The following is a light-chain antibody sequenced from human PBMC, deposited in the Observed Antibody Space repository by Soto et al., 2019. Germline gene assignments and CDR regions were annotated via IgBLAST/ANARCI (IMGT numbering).Light chain of an antibody. Sequence: DIQMTQSPSSLSASVGDRVTITCRASQDITNFLAWYQQKPGKVPKVLMYAASTLQSGVPSRFSGSGSGTDFTLTISSLQPEDVATYYCQDYNSAPFTFGPGTKVD. CDR1: QDITNF. CDR3: QDYNSAPFT. CDR2: AAS. V-gene: IGKV1-27*01. J-gene: IGKJ3*01.